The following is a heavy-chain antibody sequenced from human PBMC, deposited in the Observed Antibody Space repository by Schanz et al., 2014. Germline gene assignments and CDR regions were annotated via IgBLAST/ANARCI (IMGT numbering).Heavy chain of an antibody. Sequence: QVQLVESGGGVVQPGRSLRLSCAASGFSFSTYAMHWVRQAPGKGLEWVAVILYDGSKTYYADSVKGRFTISRDNSKNTLSLQMNSLRAEDTAVYYCAREEGYGYGKGEGESWGQGTMVTVSS. CDR2: ILYDGSKT. CDR1: GFSFSTYA. J-gene: IGHJ3*01. CDR3: AREEGYGYGKGEGES. V-gene: IGHV3-30*04. D-gene: IGHD5-18*01.